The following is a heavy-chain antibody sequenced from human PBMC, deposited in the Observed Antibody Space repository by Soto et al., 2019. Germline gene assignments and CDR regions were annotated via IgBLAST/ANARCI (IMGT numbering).Heavy chain of an antibody. CDR2: ISNNGAHT. D-gene: IGHD6-13*01. CDR1: GFTFSNYE. J-gene: IGHJ6*03. Sequence: EAQLVESGGGLVQPEGSLRLSCAASGFTFSNYEMHWVRQAPGKGLEYVSGISNNGAHTDYAKSVKGRFTISRDNSENTLYLQMGSLRAEDMALYYCARRGYGSRWPNVYMDVWGKGTTVTVSS. V-gene: IGHV3-64*01. CDR3: ARRGYGSRWPNVYMDV.